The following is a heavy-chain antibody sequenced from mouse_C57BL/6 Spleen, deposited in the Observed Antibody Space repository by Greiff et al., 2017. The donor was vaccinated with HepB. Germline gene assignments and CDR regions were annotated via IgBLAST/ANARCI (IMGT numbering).Heavy chain of an antibody. D-gene: IGHD2-4*01. CDR2: ISSGSSTI. CDR1: GFTFSDYG. J-gene: IGHJ1*03. Sequence: VQLQQSGGGLVKPGGSLKLSCAASGFTFSDYGMHWVRQAPEKGLEWVAYISSGSSTIYYADTVKGRFTISRDNAKNTLFLQMTSLRSEDTAMYYCARSYYDYDEDFDVWGTGTTVTVSS. CDR3: ARSYYDYDEDFDV. V-gene: IGHV5-17*01.